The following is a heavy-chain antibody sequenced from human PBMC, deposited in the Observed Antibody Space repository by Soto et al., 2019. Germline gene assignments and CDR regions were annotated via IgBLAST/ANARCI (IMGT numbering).Heavy chain of an antibody. CDR3: AGGGGGGVDC. J-gene: IGHJ4*02. V-gene: IGHV4-31*03. CDR2: IYYGGDS. D-gene: IGHD1-26*01. Sequence: QVQLQESGPGLVKPSQTLSLTCTVSGGSISSRTSYWSWIRQHPGKGLEWIGYIYYGGDSFYNPSLKSRFTIAIDTSENPFSLKLNSVTAADTAVYFCAGGGGGGVDCWGQGTLVTVAS. CDR1: GGSISSRTSY.